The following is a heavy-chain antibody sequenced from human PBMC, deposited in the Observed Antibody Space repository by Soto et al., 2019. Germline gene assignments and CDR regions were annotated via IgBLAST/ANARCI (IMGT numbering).Heavy chain of an antibody. J-gene: IGHJ4*02. D-gene: IGHD3-10*01. CDR1: GFTFSSYS. CDR2: ISSSSSYI. V-gene: IGHV3-21*01. CDR3: ARDPLLWFGSGLDYFDY. Sequence: VQLVESGGGLVKPGGSLRLSCAASGFTFSSYSMNWVRQAPGKGLEWVSSISSSSSYIYYADSVKGRFTISRDNAKNSLYLQMNSLRAEDTAVYYCARDPLLWFGSGLDYFDYWGQGTLVTVSS.